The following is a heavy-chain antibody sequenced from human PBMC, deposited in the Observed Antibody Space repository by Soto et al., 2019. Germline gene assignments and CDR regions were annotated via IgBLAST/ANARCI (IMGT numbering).Heavy chain of an antibody. CDR3: ARGWMHSGFDY. D-gene: IGHD3-10*01. V-gene: IGHV1-3*01. CDR1: GYTFIDYA. CDR2: INGGNGKT. Sequence: QVQLLQSGAEVRKPGASVKISCKTSGYTFIDYAIHWVRQAPGQGLECMGWINGGNGKTFYSQTFQGRLTITKDTSATTAYMELSTLRFEDTAVYYCARGWMHSGFDYWGQGTLVTVSS. J-gene: IGHJ4*02.